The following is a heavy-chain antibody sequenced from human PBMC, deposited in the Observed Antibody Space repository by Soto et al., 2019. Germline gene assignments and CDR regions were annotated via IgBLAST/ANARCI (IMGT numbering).Heavy chain of an antibody. Sequence: SETLSLTCAVSGGSISSGGYYWSWIRQPPGKGLEWIGYIYYSGSTNYNPSLKSRVTLSADTSKNQFSLKLISVTAADTAMYYCARVDSSGSYFDYWGQRTLVTVSS. J-gene: IGHJ4*02. CDR2: IYYSGST. D-gene: IGHD3-22*01. CDR3: ARVDSSGSYFDY. V-gene: IGHV4-61*08. CDR1: GGSISSGGYY.